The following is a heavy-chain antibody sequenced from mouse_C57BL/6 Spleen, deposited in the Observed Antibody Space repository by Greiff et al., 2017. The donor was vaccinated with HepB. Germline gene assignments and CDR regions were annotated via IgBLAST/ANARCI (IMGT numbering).Heavy chain of an antibody. J-gene: IGHJ3*01. CDR2: ISYDGSN. CDR1: GYSITSGYY. D-gene: IGHD1-1*01. Sequence: ESGPGLVKPSQSLSLTCSVTGYSITSGYYWNWIRQFPGNKLEWMGYISYDGSNNYNPSLKNRISITRDTSKNQFFLKLNSVTTEDTATYYCASRGLYYGSSRSWFAYWGQGTLVTVSA. V-gene: IGHV3-6*01. CDR3: ASRGLYYGSSRSWFAY.